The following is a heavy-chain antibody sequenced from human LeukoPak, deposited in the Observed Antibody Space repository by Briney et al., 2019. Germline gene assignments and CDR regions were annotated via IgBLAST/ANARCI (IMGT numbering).Heavy chain of an antibody. J-gene: IGHJ4*02. CDR2: ISAYNGNT. CDR3: ARDGDPGIAAPLLHY. D-gene: IGHD6-13*01. CDR1: GYTFTSYG. Sequence: GASVKVSCKASGYTFTSYGISWVRQAPGQGLEWMGWISAYNGNTNYAQKLQGRVTMTTDTSTSTAYMELRSLRPDDTAVYYCARDGDPGIAAPLLHYWGQGTLVTVSS. V-gene: IGHV1-18*01.